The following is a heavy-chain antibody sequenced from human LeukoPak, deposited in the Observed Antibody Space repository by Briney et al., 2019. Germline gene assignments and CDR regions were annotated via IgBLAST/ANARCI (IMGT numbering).Heavy chain of an antibody. Sequence: PSETLSLTCTVSGGSISSCSYYWGWIRQPPGKGLEWIGSIYYSGSTYYNPSLKSRVTISVDTSKNQFSLKLSSVTAADTAVYYCASYGSGSYYNDLDYWGQGTLVTVSS. J-gene: IGHJ4*02. CDR1: GGSISSCSYY. CDR2: IYYSGST. D-gene: IGHD3-10*01. CDR3: ASYGSGSYYNDLDY. V-gene: IGHV4-39*01.